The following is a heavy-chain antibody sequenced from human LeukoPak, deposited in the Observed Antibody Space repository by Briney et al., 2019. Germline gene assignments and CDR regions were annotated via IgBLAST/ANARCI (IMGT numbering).Heavy chain of an antibody. D-gene: IGHD6-6*01. V-gene: IGHV3-21*04. Sequence: GGSLRLSCAASGFTFSSYSMNWVRQAPGKGLEWVSSISSSSTYIYYADSVKGRFTISRDNAKNSLYLQMNSLRAEDTAVLYCARATSDAFDIWGQGTMVTVSS. CDR3: ARATSDAFDI. J-gene: IGHJ3*02. CDR1: GFTFSSYS. CDR2: ISSSSTYI.